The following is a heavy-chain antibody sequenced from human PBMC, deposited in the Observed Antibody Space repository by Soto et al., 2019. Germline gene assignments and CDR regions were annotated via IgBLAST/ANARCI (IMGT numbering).Heavy chain of an antibody. D-gene: IGHD1-26*01. CDR3: GRWEVRKWPPYYYYGMDV. V-gene: IGHV1-69*01. Sequence: QVQLVQSGAEVKKPGSSVKVSCKASGGTFSSYAISWVRQAPGQGLEWMGGIIPIFGTANYAQKFQGRVTITAGESKSKAYKELSSLRSEDTAGYYCGRWEVRKWPPYYYYGMDVWGQGTTVTVSS. CDR2: IIPIFGTA. J-gene: IGHJ6*02. CDR1: GGTFSSYA.